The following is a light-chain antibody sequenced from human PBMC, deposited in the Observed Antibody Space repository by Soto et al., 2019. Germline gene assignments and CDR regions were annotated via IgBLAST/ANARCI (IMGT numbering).Light chain of an antibody. CDR3: QQYNSFPWT. J-gene: IGKJ1*01. Sequence: AIRMTQSPSSFSASTGDRVTITCRASQGISSYLAWYQQKPGKAPKLLIYAASTLQSGVPSRFSGSGSGTDFTLTISSLQPDDLATYYCQQYNSFPWTFGQGTKVDIK. V-gene: IGKV1-8*01. CDR1: QGISSY. CDR2: AAS.